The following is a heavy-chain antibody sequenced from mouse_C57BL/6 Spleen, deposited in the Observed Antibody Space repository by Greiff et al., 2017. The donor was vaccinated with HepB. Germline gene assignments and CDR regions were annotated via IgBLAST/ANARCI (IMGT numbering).Heavy chain of an antibody. CDR3: ARTGRFDY. D-gene: IGHD4-1*01. Sequence: EVMLVESGGGLVKPGGSLKLSCAASGFTFSDYGMHWVRQAPEKGLEWVAYISSGSSTIYYADTVKGRFTISKDNAKNTLFLQMTRLRSEDTAMYYCARTGRFDYWGQGTTLTVSS. J-gene: IGHJ2*01. V-gene: IGHV5-17*01. CDR2: ISSGSSTI. CDR1: GFTFSDYG.